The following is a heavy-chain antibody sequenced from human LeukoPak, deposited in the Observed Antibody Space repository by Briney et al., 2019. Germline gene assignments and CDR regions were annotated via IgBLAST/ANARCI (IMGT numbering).Heavy chain of an antibody. CDR1: GFTVSRNY. Sequence: PGGSLRLSCAASGFTVSRNYMSWVRQAPGKGLEWVANIKQDGSEKYYVDSVKGRFTISRDNAKNSLYLQMNSLRAEDTAVYYCARDGLGASWFHWGQGTLVTVSS. J-gene: IGHJ4*02. CDR3: ARDGLGASWFH. D-gene: IGHD6-13*01. V-gene: IGHV3-7*01. CDR2: IKQDGSEK.